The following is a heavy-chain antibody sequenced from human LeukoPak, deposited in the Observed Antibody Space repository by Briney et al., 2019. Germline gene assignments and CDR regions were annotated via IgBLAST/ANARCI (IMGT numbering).Heavy chain of an antibody. V-gene: IGHV4-39*01. CDR2: IYYSGST. CDR1: GGSISGSSYY. CDR3: ARHNCDYGDFYFDY. D-gene: IGHD4-17*01. Sequence: SETLSLTCTVSGGSISGSSYYWGWIRQPPGKGLEWIGSIYYSGSTYYNPSLKSRVTISVDTSKNQFSLKLSSVTAADTAVYYCARHNCDYGDFYFDYWGQGTLVTVSS. J-gene: IGHJ4*02.